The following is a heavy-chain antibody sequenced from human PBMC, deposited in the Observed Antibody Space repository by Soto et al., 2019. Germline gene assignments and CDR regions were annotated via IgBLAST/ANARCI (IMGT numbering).Heavy chain of an antibody. D-gene: IGHD6-19*01. CDR1: GYTFTSYA. CDR2: INAGNGNT. V-gene: IGHV1-3*01. CDR3: ARDLGGWPDY. Sequence: QVQLVQSGAAVKKPGASVKVSCKPSGYTFTSYAMHWVRQAPGQRLEWMGWINAGNGNTKYSQKFQGRVTITIDTYASTAYMELSSLRSEDTAIYYCARDLGGWPDYWGQGTLVTVSS. J-gene: IGHJ4*02.